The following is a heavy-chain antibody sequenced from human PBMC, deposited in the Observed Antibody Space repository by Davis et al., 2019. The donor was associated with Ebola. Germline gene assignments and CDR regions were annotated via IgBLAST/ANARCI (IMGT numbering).Heavy chain of an antibody. CDR3: ARGRRGAQWFGEVLRFHYYGMDV. CDR1: GGSFRDYI. Sequence: SETLSLTCAVYGGSFRDYIWTWIRQAPGKGLEWIGEINHSGSTTYHPSLESRVTISIDTSAKQFSLKLRSATAADTAIYYCARGRRGAQWFGEVLRFHYYGMDVWGNGTTVTVSP. J-gene: IGHJ6*04. V-gene: IGHV4-34*01. CDR2: INHSGST. D-gene: IGHD3-10*01.